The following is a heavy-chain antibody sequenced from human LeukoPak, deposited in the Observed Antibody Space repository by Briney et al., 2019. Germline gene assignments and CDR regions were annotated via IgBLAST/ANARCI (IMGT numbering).Heavy chain of an antibody. CDR3: AGHYYDSSGYFLHYYYYMDV. J-gene: IGHJ6*03. V-gene: IGHV4-59*01. D-gene: IGHD3-22*01. CDR1: GGSISSYY. CDR2: IYYSGST. Sequence: SETLPLTCTVSGGSISSYYWSWIRQPPGKGLEWIGYIYYSGSTNYSPSLKSRVTISVDTSKNQFSLKLSSVTAADTAVYYCAGHYYDSSGYFLHYYYYMDVWGKGTTVTVSS.